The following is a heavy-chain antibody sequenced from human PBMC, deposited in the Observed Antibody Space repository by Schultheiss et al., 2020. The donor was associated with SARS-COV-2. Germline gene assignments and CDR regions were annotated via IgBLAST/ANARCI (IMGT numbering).Heavy chain of an antibody. CDR1: GGSFSGYY. Sequence: SETLSLTRAVYGGSFSGYYWSWIRQPPGKGLEWIGYIYYSGSTNYNPSLKSRVTISVDTSKNQFSLKLSSVTAADTAVYYCARAYCSSTSCYHYMDVWGKGTTVTVSS. J-gene: IGHJ6*03. D-gene: IGHD2-2*01. CDR2: IYYSGST. CDR3: ARAYCSSTSCYHYMDV. V-gene: IGHV4-59*01.